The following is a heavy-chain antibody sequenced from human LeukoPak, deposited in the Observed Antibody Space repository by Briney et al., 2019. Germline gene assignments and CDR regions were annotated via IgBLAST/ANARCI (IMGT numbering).Heavy chain of an antibody. D-gene: IGHD4-17*01. CDR3: ATGDGDLYYFDY. V-gene: IGHV1-69*06. Sequence: SVKVSCKASGGTFSSYAISWVRQAPGQGLEWMGGIIPIFGTANYAQKFQGRVTITADKSTSTAYMELSSLRSEHTAVYYCATGDGDLYYFDYWGQGTLVTVSS. CDR1: GGTFSSYA. J-gene: IGHJ4*02. CDR2: IIPIFGTA.